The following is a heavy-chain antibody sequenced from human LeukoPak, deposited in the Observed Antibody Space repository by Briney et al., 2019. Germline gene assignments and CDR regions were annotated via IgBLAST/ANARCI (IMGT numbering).Heavy chain of an antibody. V-gene: IGHV4-34*01. CDR1: GGSFSGYY. D-gene: IGHD3-22*01. J-gene: IGHJ6*02. CDR3: GSHTYYYDSSGYVYYYYYGMDV. CDR2: INHSGST. Sequence: PSETLSLTCAVYGGSFSGYYWSWIRQPPGKGLEWIGEINHSGSTNYNPSLKSRVTISVDTSKNQFSLKLSSVTAADTAVYYCGSHTYYYDSSGYVYYYYYGMDVWGQGTTVTVSS.